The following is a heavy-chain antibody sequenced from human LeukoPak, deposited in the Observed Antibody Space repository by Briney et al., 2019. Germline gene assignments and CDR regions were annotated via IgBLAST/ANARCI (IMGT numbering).Heavy chain of an antibody. CDR3: ARDLTSTPYWELDY. J-gene: IGHJ4*02. Sequence: GASVKVSCKASGYTFTSYYIHWVRQAPGQGLEWMGWINPKSGDTQYAEKFQGRVTMTRDTSISTAYMELTRLTSDDTALYFCARDLTSTPYWELDYWGQGTLVTVSS. D-gene: IGHD1-26*01. CDR2: INPKSGDT. CDR1: GYTFTSYY. V-gene: IGHV1-2*02.